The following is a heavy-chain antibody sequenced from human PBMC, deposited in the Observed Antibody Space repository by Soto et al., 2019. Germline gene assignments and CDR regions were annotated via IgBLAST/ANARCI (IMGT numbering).Heavy chain of an antibody. CDR2: ISGSGGST. V-gene: IGHV3-23*01. D-gene: IGHD6-19*01. CDR1: GFTFSSYA. CDR3: AKEAPTTYSSGWYARGRGYFDY. Sequence: PGGSLRLSCAASGFTFSSYAMSWVRQAPGKGLEWVSAISGSGGSTYYADSVKGRFTISRDNSKNTLYLQMNSLRAEDTAVYYCAKEAPTTYSSGWYARGRGYFDYWGQGTLVTVSS. J-gene: IGHJ4*02.